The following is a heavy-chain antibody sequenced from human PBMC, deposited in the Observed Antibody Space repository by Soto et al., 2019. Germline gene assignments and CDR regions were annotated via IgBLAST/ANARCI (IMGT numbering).Heavy chain of an antibody. CDR3: ARARGARYFDY. V-gene: IGHV4-59*08. Sequence: PSEPMSLTRTVSGGSISSYYWSWIRQPPGKGLEWIGYIYYSGSTYYNPSLKSRVTISVDTSKNQFSLKLSSVTAADTAVYYCARARGARYFDYWGQGTLVTVSS. CDR1: GGSISSYY. CDR2: IYYSGST. J-gene: IGHJ4*02. D-gene: IGHD2-15*01.